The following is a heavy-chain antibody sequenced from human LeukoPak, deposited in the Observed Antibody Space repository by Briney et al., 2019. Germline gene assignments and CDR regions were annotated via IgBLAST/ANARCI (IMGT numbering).Heavy chain of an antibody. D-gene: IGHD3-10*01. CDR1: GFTVSSNY. J-gene: IGHJ4*02. V-gene: IGHV3-53*05. Sequence: PGGSLRLSCAASGFTVSSNYMSWVRQAPGKGLEWVSVIYSGGSTYYADSVKGRFTISRDNAKNSLYLQMNSLRAEDTAVYYCAKETGWLLWFGEEGGYFDYWGQGTLVTVSS. CDR2: IYSGGST. CDR3: AKETGWLLWFGEEGGYFDY.